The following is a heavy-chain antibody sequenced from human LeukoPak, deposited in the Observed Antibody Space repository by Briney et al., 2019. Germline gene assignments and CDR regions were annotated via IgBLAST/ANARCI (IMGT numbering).Heavy chain of an antibody. D-gene: IGHD2-21*02. CDR3: ARVGVTRLRYYFDY. CDR2: IKQDGSEK. CDR1: GFTFSSYW. J-gene: IGHJ4*02. V-gene: IGHV3-7*01. Sequence: HPGGSLRLSCAASGFTFSSYWMSWVRQAPGKGLEWVANIKQDGSEKHYVVSVKGRFTIPRDNAKNSLYLQMNSLRAEDTAVYYCARVGVTRLRYYFDYWGQGTLVTVSS.